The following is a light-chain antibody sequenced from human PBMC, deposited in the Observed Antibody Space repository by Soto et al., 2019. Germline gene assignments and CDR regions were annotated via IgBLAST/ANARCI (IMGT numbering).Light chain of an antibody. CDR1: SSDVGGYNY. J-gene: IGLJ7*01. V-gene: IGLV2-11*01. CDR3: CSYAGSYILAV. Sequence: QSALTQPRSVSGSPGQSVTISCTGTSSDVGGYNYVSWYQQHPGKAPKLMIYDVSKRPSGVPDRFSGSKSGNTASLTISGLQAEDEADYYCCSYAGSYILAVSGGGTQLTVL. CDR2: DVS.